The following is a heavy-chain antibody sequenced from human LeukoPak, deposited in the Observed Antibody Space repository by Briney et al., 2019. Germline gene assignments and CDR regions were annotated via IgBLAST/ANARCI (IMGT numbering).Heavy chain of an antibody. D-gene: IGHD2-21*01. CDR3: AKEERVYCAYHRPQTSDY. V-gene: IGHV3-23*01. Sequence: GGSLILSCAASGFTFSGYTMSWVRQAPGKGLEWVSGIVFSGAYSYYADSVRGRFTISRDNSRNTLYLQMNSLRVDDTAIYFCAKEERVYCAYHRPQTSDYWGQGILVTVSS. CDR2: IVFSGAYS. CDR1: GFTFSGYT. J-gene: IGHJ4*02.